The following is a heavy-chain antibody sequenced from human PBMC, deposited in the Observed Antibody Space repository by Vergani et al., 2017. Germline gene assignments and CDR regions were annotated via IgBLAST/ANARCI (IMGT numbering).Heavy chain of an antibody. CDR2: INPSGGHT. CDR3: ARGDYGILTGYRY. D-gene: IGHD3-9*01. J-gene: IGHJ4*02. CDR1: GYTFSNYY. Sequence: QVQVVQSGAEVKKSGASVKVSCKTSGYTFSNYYMHWVRQAPGQGLEWMGIINPSGGHTNYAQKFQGRVTMTRDTSTSTVYMELSSLRSEETAIYYCARGDYGILTGYRYWGQGNLVTVSA. V-gene: IGHV1-46*03.